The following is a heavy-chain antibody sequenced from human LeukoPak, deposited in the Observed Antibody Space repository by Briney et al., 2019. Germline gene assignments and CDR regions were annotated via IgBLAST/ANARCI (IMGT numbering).Heavy chain of an antibody. CDR2: ISRSSSTI. V-gene: IGHV3-48*01. D-gene: IGHD6-19*01. CDR1: GFTFSTYS. Sequence: PGGSLRLSCAASGFTFSTYSMNWVRQAPGKGLEWVSDISRSSSTIYYADSVKGRFTISRDNAKNSLYLQMNSLRAEDTAMYYCTRIAVAEGWVFDIWGQGTLVTVSS. J-gene: IGHJ3*02. CDR3: TRIAVAEGWVFDI.